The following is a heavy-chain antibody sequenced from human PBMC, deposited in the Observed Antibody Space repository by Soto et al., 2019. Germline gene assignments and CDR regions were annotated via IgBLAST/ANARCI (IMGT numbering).Heavy chain of an antibody. Sequence: QVLLVQSGAEVKNPGASVKVSCKASGYIFSNYGISWVRQAPGQGLEWMGWISPYNGDTKYAQKVQGRVTMTTDTSTNTTYMEMRSLRFDDTAVYYCARDRITIFDRDDVEVWGQGTSVTVSS. CDR1: GYIFSNYG. J-gene: IGHJ6*02. D-gene: IGHD3-3*01. V-gene: IGHV1-18*01. CDR3: ARDRITIFDRDDVEV. CDR2: ISPYNGDT.